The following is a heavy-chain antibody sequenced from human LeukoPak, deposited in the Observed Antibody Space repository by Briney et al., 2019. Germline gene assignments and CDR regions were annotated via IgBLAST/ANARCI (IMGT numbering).Heavy chain of an antibody. V-gene: IGHV3-23*01. CDR2: ISNSGGRR. CDR3: AKRGVVIRVILVGFHKEAYYFDS. Sequence: GGSLRFSCAVSGITLSNYGMSWVRQASGKGLEWVAGISNSGGRRNYADSVKGRFTISRDNPKNTLYLQMNSLRAEDTAAYFCAKRGVVIRVILVGFHKEAYYFDSWGQGALVTVSS. D-gene: IGHD3-22*01. J-gene: IGHJ4*02. CDR1: GITLSNYG.